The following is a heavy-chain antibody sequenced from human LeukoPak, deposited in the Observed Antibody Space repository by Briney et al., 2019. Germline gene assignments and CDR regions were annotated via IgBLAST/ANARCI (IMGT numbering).Heavy chain of an antibody. CDR1: GFTFSDYY. V-gene: IGHV3-11*01. J-gene: IGHJ6*03. Sequence: GGSLRLSCAASGFTFSDYYMSWISQAPGKGLEWVSYISSSGSTIYYADSVKGRFTISRDNAKNSLYLQMNSLRAEDTAVYYCARVDYYYYYMDVWGKGTTVTVSS. CDR3: ARVDYYYYYMDV. CDR2: ISSSGSTI.